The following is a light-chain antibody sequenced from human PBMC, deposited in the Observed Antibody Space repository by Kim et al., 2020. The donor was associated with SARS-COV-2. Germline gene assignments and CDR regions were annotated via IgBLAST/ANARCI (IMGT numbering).Light chain of an antibody. CDR3: QQTVTSPRT. CDR1: QSISSSH. CDR2: DAS. Sequence: SPGERATLSCRASQSISSSHLAWYQQKPGQAPRLLIYDASSRATGIPDRFSGSGSGTDFTLTISRLEPEDFAVYYCQQTVTSPRTFGQGTKVDIK. J-gene: IGKJ1*01. V-gene: IGKV3-20*01.